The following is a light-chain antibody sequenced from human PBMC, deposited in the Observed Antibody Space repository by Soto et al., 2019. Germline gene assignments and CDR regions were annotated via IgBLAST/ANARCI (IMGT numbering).Light chain of an antibody. J-gene: IGLJ1*01. CDR3: SSYTSSSTQV. Sequence: QSPLTQPASVSGSPGQAMTIACAGTSSDVGGYNYVSWYQQHPGKAPKLMIYEVSNRPSGVSNRFSGSKSGNTASLTISGLQAEDEADYYCSSYTSSSTQVFGPGTKVTVL. CDR2: EVS. V-gene: IGLV2-14*01. CDR1: SSDVGGYNY.